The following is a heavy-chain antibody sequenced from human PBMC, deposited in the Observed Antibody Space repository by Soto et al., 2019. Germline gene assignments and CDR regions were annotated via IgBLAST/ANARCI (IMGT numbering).Heavy chain of an antibody. CDR1: GYTLTELS. Sequence: QVQLVQSGAEVKKPGASVKVSCKVSGYTLTELSMHWVRQAAGKGLEWMGAFDREHGEAIYARKFQGRVIMTEDTSTDTAYMELRRLRSDDTVVYYCATGYEALLYEHYWGQGTLVTVS. CDR2: FDREHGEA. D-gene: IGHD3-16*01. CDR3: ATGYEALLYEHY. V-gene: IGHV1-24*01. J-gene: IGHJ4*02.